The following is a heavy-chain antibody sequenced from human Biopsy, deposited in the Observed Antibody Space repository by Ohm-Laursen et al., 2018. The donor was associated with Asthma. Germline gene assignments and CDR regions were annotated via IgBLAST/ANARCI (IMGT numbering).Heavy chain of an antibody. D-gene: IGHD3-9*01. CDR2: INAGDGNT. V-gene: IGHV1-3*01. Sequence: ASVKVSCNASGYTFIHFAIHWVRQAPGQRLEWMGWINAGDGNTKYSQKFQGRVTITRDTSASTAYMDLRSLRSEDTAMYYCARTYYDFLTGQVNDAFTLWGQGTMVTVSS. CDR1: GYTFIHFA. CDR3: ARTYYDFLTGQVNDAFTL. J-gene: IGHJ3*01.